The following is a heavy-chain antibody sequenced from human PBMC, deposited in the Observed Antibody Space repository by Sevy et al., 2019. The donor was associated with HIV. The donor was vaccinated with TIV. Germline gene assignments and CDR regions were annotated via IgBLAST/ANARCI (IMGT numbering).Heavy chain of an antibody. CDR1: GFTFSSYW. J-gene: IGHJ6*02. V-gene: IGHV3-7*01. Sequence: GGSLRLPCAASGFTFSSYWMSWVRQAPGKGLEWVANIKQDGSEKYYVDSVKGRFTISRDNAKNSLYLKRNSLRAEDTAVYYCAREAMIVVGNYYYYGMDVWGQGTTVTVSS. CDR2: IKQDGSEK. D-gene: IGHD3-22*01. CDR3: AREAMIVVGNYYYYGMDV.